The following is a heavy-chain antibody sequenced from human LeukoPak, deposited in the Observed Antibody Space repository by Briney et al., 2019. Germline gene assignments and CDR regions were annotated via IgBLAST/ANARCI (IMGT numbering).Heavy chain of an antibody. CDR2: INHSGST. D-gene: IGHD6-13*01. Sequence: SETLSLTCAVYGGSFSGYYWSWIRQPPGKGLEWIGEINHSGSTNYNPSLKSRVTISVDTSKNQFSLKLNSVTAADTAVYYCARGGGISHYYYYMDVWGKGTTVTISS. CDR3: ARGGGISHYYYYMDV. V-gene: IGHV4-34*01. J-gene: IGHJ6*03. CDR1: GGSFSGYY.